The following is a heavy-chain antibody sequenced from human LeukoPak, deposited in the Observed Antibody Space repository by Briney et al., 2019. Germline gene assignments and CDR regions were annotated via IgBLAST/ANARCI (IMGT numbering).Heavy chain of an antibody. V-gene: IGHV4-34*01. CDR1: GGSFSGYY. D-gene: IGHD2-2*01. Sequence: NASETLSLTRAVYGGSFSGYYWSWIRQPPGKGLEWIGEINHSGSTNYNPSLKSRVTISVDTSKNQFSLKLSSVTAADTAVYYCARGRYAAAAFDYWGQGTLVTVSS. CDR2: INHSGST. J-gene: IGHJ4*02. CDR3: ARGRYAAAAFDY.